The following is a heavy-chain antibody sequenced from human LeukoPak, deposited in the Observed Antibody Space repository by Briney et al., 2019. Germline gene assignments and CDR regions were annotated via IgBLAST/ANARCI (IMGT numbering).Heavy chain of an antibody. CDR2: ISAYNGNT. D-gene: IGHD6-13*01. J-gene: IGHJ4*02. Sequence: ASVKVSCKASGYTFTSYGISWVRQAPGQVLEWMGWISAYNGNTNYAQKLQGRVTMTTDTSTSTAYMELRSLRSDDTAVYYCARDPGIAASGTSPRLDYWGQGTLVTVSS. V-gene: IGHV1-18*01. CDR3: ARDPGIAASGTSPRLDY. CDR1: GYTFTSYG.